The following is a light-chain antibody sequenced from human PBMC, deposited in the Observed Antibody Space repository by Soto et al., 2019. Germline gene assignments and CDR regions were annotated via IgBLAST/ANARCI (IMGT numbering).Light chain of an antibody. CDR3: QQSYSTLLIT. CDR2: GTS. Sequence: DIQMTQSPSFLSASVGDRVTISCRASQAINTYLNWYQQKPGKAPKLLIYGTSDLQNGVPSRFSGGGSGTDFSLPISSLQPEDVATYYCQQSYSTLLITFGQGTRLEV. CDR1: QAINTY. V-gene: IGKV1-39*01. J-gene: IGKJ5*01.